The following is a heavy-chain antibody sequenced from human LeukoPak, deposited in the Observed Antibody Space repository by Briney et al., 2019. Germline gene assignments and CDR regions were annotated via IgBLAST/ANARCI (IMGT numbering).Heavy chain of an antibody. J-gene: IGHJ3*02. CDR2: SSGSSGAI. D-gene: IGHD1-26*01. CDR1: GFTFSTYD. Sequence: GGSLRLSCAASGFTFSTYDMNWVRQAPGKGLEWVSCSSGSSGAISYADSVKGRFTISRDNAKNSLYLQMNSLRAEDTAVYYCARGGSYLSAFDIWGQGTMVTVSS. CDR3: ARGGSYLSAFDI. V-gene: IGHV3-48*01.